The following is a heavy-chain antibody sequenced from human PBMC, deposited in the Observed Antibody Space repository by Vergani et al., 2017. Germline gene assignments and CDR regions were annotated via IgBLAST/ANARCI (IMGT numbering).Heavy chain of an antibody. CDR2: IDHTGRP. D-gene: IGHD4-11*01. CDR1: GGSFPRYH. Sequence: QVQLQQWGGGLLKPSANLSPTCVVHGGSFPRYHWTWIRQSPGGGLEWVGDIDHTGRPDCNPSLKSRLTMSVDKSRTQFSLTLKSVTAPDTALYFCARGNTETNGHLYYYYYMDVWGQGTAVTVS. V-gene: IGHV4-34*01. J-gene: IGHJ6*03. CDR3: ARGNTETNGHLYYYYYMDV.